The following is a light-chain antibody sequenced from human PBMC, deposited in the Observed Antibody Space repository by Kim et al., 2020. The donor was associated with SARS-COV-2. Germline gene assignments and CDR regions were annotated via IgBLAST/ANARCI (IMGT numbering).Light chain of an antibody. CDR2: QDS. Sequence: SVSPRQTASITCSGHKLGDKYACWYQQKPGQSPVLVIYQDSKRPSGIPERFSGSNSGNTATLTISGTQAMDEADYYCQAWDSSTEVFGTGTKVTVL. CDR3: QAWDSSTEV. V-gene: IGLV3-1*01. CDR1: KLGDKY. J-gene: IGLJ1*01.